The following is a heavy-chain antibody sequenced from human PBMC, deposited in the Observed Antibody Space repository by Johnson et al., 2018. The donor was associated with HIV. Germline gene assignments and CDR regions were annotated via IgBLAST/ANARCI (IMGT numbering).Heavy chain of an antibody. CDR2: ISWNSGSI. D-gene: IGHD1-14*01. V-gene: IGHV3-9*01. CDR1: GFTFDDYA. J-gene: IGHJ3*02. Sequence: EVQLVESGGGVVQPGRSLRLSCAASGFTFDDYAMHWVRQAPGKGLEWVSGISWNSGSIGYADSVKGRFTISRDNAKNSLYLQMNSLRAEDTAGYYCAKIRTSGTGDAFDIWGQGTMVTVSS. CDR3: AKIRTSGTGDAFDI.